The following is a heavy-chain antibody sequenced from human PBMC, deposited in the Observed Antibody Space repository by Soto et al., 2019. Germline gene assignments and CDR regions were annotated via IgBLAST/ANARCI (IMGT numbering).Heavy chain of an antibody. Sequence: SETLSLTCTVSGVSISSYYWSWIRQPPGKGLEWIGYIYYSGSTNYNPSLKSRVTISVDTSKNQFSLKLSSVIAADTAVYYCARSFSALGNYGDLYYYYYYMDVWGKGTTVTVSS. CDR2: IYYSGST. V-gene: IGHV4-59*01. J-gene: IGHJ6*03. CDR1: GVSISSYY. CDR3: ARSFSALGNYGDLYYYYYYMDV. D-gene: IGHD4-17*01.